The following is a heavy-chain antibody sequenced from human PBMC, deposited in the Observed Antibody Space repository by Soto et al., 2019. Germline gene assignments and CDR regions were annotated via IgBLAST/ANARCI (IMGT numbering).Heavy chain of an antibody. Sequence: ASVKVSCKASGYTFTSYDINWVRQATGQGLEWMGWMNPNSGNTGYAQKFQGRVTMTRNTSISTAYMELSSLRSEDTAVYYCARDLTPRGTLDYCGMDVWGQGTTVTVS. CDR2: MNPNSGNT. CDR1: GYTFTSYD. V-gene: IGHV1-8*01. CDR3: ARDLTPRGTLDYCGMDV. D-gene: IGHD3-16*01. J-gene: IGHJ6*02.